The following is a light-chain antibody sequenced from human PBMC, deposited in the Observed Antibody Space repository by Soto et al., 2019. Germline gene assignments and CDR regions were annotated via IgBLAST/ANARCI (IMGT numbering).Light chain of an antibody. CDR1: SSDVGTYNL. CDR3: CSYAGSCTFL. V-gene: IGLV2-23*03. CDR2: EGS. J-gene: IGLJ2*01. Sequence: QSALTQPASVSGSPGQSITFSCTGTSSDVGTYNLVSWYQQHPGKAPKLMIYEGSKRPSGVSNHFSGSKSGNTASLTISGFQAEDEADYYCCSYAGSCTFLFGGGTKLTVL.